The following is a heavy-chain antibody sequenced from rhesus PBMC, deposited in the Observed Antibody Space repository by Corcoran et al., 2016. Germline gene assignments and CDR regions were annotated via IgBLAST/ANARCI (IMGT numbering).Heavy chain of an antibody. J-gene: IGHJ4*01. Sequence: QLQLQESGPGLVKPSETLSVTCAVSGGSISSSYWSWIRQAPGKGLEWIGYIYGSGSSTNYNPSLKSRVTLSVDTSKSQLSLKLSSVATADTAVYYCAREGIAAAGTGDYWGQGVLVTVSS. CDR3: AREGIAAAGTGDY. CDR1: GGSISSSY. D-gene: IGHD6-25*01. CDR2: IYGSGSST. V-gene: IGHV4-169*02.